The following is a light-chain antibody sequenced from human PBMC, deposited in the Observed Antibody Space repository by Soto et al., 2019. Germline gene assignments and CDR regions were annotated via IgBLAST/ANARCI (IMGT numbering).Light chain of an antibody. CDR3: QQYNSYSRT. V-gene: IGKV1-5*01. CDR1: QSISSW. CDR2: DAS. Sequence: DIQMTQSPSTLSSSVGDRVTITWRASQSISSWLAWYKQKPGKAPKLLIYDASSLESGVPSRFRGRGSGTEFTLTISSLKPDDFATYYCQQYNSYSRTFGQGTKVEI. J-gene: IGKJ1*01.